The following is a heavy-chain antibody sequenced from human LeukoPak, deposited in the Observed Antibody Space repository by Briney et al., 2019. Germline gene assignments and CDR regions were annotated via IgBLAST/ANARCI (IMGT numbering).Heavy chain of an antibody. J-gene: IGHJ3*02. CDR3: ARDRSYGDAFDI. CDR2: INSDGSST. V-gene: IGHV3-74*01. CDR1: GFTFSSYW. D-gene: IGHD1-26*01. Sequence: EGSLRLSCAASGFTFSSYWMHWVRQAPGKGLVWVSRINSDGSSTSYADSVKGRFTISRDNAKNTLYLQMNSLRAEDTAVYYCARDRSYGDAFDIWGQGTMVTVSS.